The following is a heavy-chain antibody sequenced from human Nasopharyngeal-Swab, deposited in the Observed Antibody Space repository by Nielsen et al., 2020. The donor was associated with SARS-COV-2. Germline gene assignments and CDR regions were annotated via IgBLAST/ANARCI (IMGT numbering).Heavy chain of an antibody. D-gene: IGHD1-26*01. CDR2: INPILGIA. CDR3: ARGRGGSQYYFDY. J-gene: IGHJ4*02. CDR1: GGTFNTHA. Sequence: SVKVSCKASGGTFNTHAINWVRQAPGQGLEWMGRINPILGIADNAQKFQDRVTITVDKSTSTAYMELRSLTSEDTAVYYCARGRGGSQYYFDYWGQGALVTVSS. V-gene: IGHV1-69*04.